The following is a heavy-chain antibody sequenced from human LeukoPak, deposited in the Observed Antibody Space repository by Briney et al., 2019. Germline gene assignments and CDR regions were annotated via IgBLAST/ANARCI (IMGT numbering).Heavy chain of an antibody. J-gene: IGHJ4*02. Sequence: GGSLRLSCAASGFTFSTYSLNWVRQAPGKGLEWVSSISGSSTYIYYADSVKGRFTISRDNAKNSLYLQMNSLRAEDTAVYYCARDLPVVSITARRGFDYWGQGTLVTVSS. CDR3: ARDLPVVSITARRGFDY. V-gene: IGHV3-21*01. CDR2: ISGSSTYI. CDR1: GFTFSTYS. D-gene: IGHD6-6*01.